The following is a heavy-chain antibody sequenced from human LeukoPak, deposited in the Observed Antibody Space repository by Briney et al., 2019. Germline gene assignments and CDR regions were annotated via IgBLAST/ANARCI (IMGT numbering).Heavy chain of an antibody. V-gene: IGHV4-39*01. CDR2: VYYGGNT. J-gene: IGHJ6*03. CDR1: GGSISSSSYY. Sequence: SETLSLTCTVSGGSISSSSYYWDWVRQPPGKGLEWIGNVYYGGNTFYNSSLESRVTISVDMSKNQFSLKLTSLTAADTAVYYCARQRADYFYHYLDVWGKGTSVTVPS. CDR3: ARQRADYFYHYLDV.